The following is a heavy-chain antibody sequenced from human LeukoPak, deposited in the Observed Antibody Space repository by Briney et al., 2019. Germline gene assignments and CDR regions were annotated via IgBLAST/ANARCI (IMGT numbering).Heavy chain of an antibody. CDR3: AKDEYSSNLDY. J-gene: IGHJ4*02. CDR2: ISGSGGST. Sequence: GGSLRLSCAASGFTFNTFWMSWVGQAPGKGLEWVSAISGSGGSTYYADSVKGRFTISRDNSKNTLYLQMNSLRAEDTAVYYCAKDEYSSNLDYWGQGTLVTVSS. V-gene: IGHV3-23*01. D-gene: IGHD6-6*01. CDR1: GFTFNTFW.